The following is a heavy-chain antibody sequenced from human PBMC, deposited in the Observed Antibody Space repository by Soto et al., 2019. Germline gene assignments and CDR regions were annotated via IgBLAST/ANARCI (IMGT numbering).Heavy chain of an antibody. Sequence: QVQLVQSGAEVKKPGSSVKVSCKASGGTFTNYAINWVRQAPGQGLEWMGGIIPISGAVNYAQKFQGRVTITADESTSTVYMALSSLRSENTAVYYCERTTTAYNWFDLWGQGTLVTVSS. CDR3: ERTTTAYNWFDL. J-gene: IGHJ5*02. CDR2: IIPISGAV. V-gene: IGHV1-69*01. CDR1: GGTFTNYA. D-gene: IGHD4-17*01.